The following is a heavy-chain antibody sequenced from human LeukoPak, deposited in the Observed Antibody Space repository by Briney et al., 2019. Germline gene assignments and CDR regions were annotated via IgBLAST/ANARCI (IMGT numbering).Heavy chain of an antibody. CDR2: IYTSGST. J-gene: IGHJ4*02. CDR3: ASTRRGRYMQVVADF. Sequence: SETLSLTCTVSGYSISSGYYWSWIRQPAGKGLEWIGRIYTSGSTNYNPSLKSRVTISVDTSKNQFSLKLSSVTAADTAVYYCASTRRGRYMQVVADFWGQGTLVTVSS. D-gene: IGHD2-15*01. CDR1: GYSISSGYY. V-gene: IGHV4-61*02.